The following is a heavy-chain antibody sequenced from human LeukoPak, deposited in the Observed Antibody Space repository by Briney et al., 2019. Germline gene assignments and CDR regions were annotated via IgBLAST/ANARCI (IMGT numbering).Heavy chain of an antibody. CDR2: IWFDATTK. V-gene: IGHV3-33*01. D-gene: IGHD6-13*01. CDR3: AREGSSSWSPFDY. Sequence: GGSLRLSCETSGFTFSSYAMHWVRQAPGKGLEWVAVIWFDATTKYYGDSVRGRFTISRDNSKNTLYLQMNSLRAEDTAVYYCAREGSSSWSPFDYWGQGTLVTVSS. CDR1: GFTFSSYA. J-gene: IGHJ4*02.